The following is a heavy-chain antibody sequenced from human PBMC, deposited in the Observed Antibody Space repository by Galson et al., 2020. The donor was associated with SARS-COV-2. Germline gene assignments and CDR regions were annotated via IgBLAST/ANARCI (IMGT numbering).Heavy chain of an antibody. J-gene: IGHJ4*02. CDR1: GFTFSSYS. CDR3: ARDLFFGERTVTRHY. Sequence: GESLKISCAASGFTFSSYSMNWVRQAPGKGLEWVSSISSSSTYIYYADSVTGRFTTSRDNAKSSLYLQMNSLRAEDTAVYYCARDLFFGERTVTRHYGGQGTLVTVSS. CDR2: ISSSSTYI. V-gene: IGHV3-21*01. D-gene: IGHD4-17*01.